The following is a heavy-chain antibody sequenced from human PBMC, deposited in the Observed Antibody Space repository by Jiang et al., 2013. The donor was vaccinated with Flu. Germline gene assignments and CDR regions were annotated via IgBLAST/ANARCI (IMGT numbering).Heavy chain of an antibody. V-gene: IGHV4-38-2*01. Sequence: GPGLVKPSETLSLTCDVSGFSINSGYYWGWIRQPPARGLEWIGTIYYGGDTYDNPSLKSRVIISIDTSKNQFSLKLNSVAAADTALYYCARATITMTAFDVWGQGTMVTVSS. J-gene: IGHJ3*01. CDR2: IYYGGDT. D-gene: IGHD3-22*01. CDR1: GFSINSGYY. CDR3: ARATITMTAFDV.